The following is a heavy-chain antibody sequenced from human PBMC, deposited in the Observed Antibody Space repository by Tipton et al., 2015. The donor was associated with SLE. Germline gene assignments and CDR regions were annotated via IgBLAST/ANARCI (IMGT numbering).Heavy chain of an antibody. CDR1: GGSFSGYY. D-gene: IGHD3-22*01. CDR3: ARARGDYYDSSGYLDY. V-gene: IGHV4-34*01. J-gene: IGHJ4*02. Sequence: GLVKPSETLSLTCAVYGGSFSGYYWSWIRQPPGKGLEWIGEINHSGSTNYNPSLKSRVTISVDTSKNQFSLKLSSVTAADTAVYYCARARGDYYDSSGYLDYWGQGTLVTVSS. CDR2: INHSGST.